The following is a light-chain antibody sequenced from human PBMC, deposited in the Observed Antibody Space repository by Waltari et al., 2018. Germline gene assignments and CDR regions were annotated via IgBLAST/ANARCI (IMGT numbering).Light chain of an antibody. J-gene: IGKJ2*01. Sequence: DIMVTQSPDFLSVSLGERASINCTSSHSVLGYFNNRDSLAWYQQKPGQPPKLLIHWASTRESGVPDRFRGSGSGTHFTLKISRVEAEDVGVYYCMQGTHWPYTFGQGTKLEIK. V-gene: IGKV4-1*01. CDR2: WAS. CDR3: MQGTHWPYT. CDR1: HSVLGYFNNRDS.